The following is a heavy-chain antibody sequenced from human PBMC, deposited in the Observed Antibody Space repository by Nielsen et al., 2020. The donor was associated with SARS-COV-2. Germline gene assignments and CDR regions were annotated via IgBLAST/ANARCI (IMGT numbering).Heavy chain of an antibody. Sequence: SETLSLTCTVSGDSISSGGYYWSWIRQHPGKGLEWIGYIYYSGSTYYNPSLKSRVTISVDTSKNQFSLKLSSVTAADTAVYYCARGTMIVVVIGAFDIWGQGTMVTVSS. CDR3: ARGTMIVVVIGAFDI. V-gene: IGHV4-31*03. J-gene: IGHJ3*02. D-gene: IGHD3-22*01. CDR1: GDSISSGGYY. CDR2: IYYSGST.